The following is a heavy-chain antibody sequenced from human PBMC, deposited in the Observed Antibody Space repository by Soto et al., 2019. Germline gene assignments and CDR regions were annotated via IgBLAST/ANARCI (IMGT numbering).Heavy chain of an antibody. Sequence: PSETLSLTFQFSGGSIRRGGFSWSWIRQPPGKGLEWIGQIYHVGSTNYNPALKSRVTISVDKSKNQFSLKLTSVNAADTAVYYCAKASYGLGYFDYWGQG. CDR3: AKASYGLGYFDY. D-gene: IGHD4-17*01. CDR1: GGSIRRGGFS. V-gene: IGHV4-30-2*01. J-gene: IGHJ4*02. CDR2: IYHVGST.